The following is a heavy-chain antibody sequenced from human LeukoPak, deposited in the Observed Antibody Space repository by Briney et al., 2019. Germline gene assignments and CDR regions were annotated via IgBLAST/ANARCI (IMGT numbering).Heavy chain of an antibody. V-gene: IGHV3-53*04. Sequence: PGRSLRLSCAASGFRFDDYAMHWVRQAPGKGLEWVSVIYSGGSTYYADSVKGRFTISRHNSKNTLYLQMNSLRAEDTAVYYCARVSGYYYYGMDVWGQGTTVTVSS. CDR3: ARVSGYYYYGMDV. D-gene: IGHD3-10*01. CDR1: GFRFDDYA. J-gene: IGHJ6*02. CDR2: IYSGGST.